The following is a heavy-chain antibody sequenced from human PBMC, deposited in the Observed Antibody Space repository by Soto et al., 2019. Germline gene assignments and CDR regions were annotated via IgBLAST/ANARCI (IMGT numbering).Heavy chain of an antibody. V-gene: IGHV3-23*01. J-gene: IGHJ6*03. Sequence: GGSLRLSCAASGFTFSSYAMSWVRQAPGKGLEWVSAISGSGGSTYYADSVKGRFTISRDNSKNTLYLQMNSLRAEDTAVYYCAKDSYYGSGSYYFYYYMDVWGKGTTVTVSS. D-gene: IGHD3-10*01. CDR2: ISGSGGST. CDR1: GFTFSSYA. CDR3: AKDSYYGSGSYYFYYYMDV.